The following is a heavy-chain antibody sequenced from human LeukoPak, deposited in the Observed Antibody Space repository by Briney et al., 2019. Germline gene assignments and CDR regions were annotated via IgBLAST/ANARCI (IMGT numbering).Heavy chain of an antibody. V-gene: IGHV3-66*01. CDR1: GFTVSSNY. CDR3: ARGGWGEWGYFDY. D-gene: IGHD3-16*01. Sequence: GGSLRPACPAAGFTVSSNYMSWVRHAPGKGLGWVSVIYSGGSTYYADSVKGRFTISRDNPKNTLYLQMNSLRAEDTAVYYCARGGWGEWGYFDYWGQGPLVTVSS. J-gene: IGHJ4*02. CDR2: IYSGGST.